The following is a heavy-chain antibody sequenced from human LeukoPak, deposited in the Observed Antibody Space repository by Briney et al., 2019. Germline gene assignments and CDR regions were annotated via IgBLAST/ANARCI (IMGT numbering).Heavy chain of an antibody. Sequence: SETLSLTCAVSGYSISSAYYWGWIRQPPGKGLEWIGSIYHSGNTYYNASLKSRVTISVDTSKNQFSLKLSSVTAADTAVYYCARGCRTHYYGSGSYPAFDYWGQGTLVTVSS. J-gene: IGHJ4*02. V-gene: IGHV4-38-2*01. D-gene: IGHD3-10*01. CDR2: IYHSGNT. CDR1: GYSISSAYY. CDR3: ARGCRTHYYGSGSYPAFDY.